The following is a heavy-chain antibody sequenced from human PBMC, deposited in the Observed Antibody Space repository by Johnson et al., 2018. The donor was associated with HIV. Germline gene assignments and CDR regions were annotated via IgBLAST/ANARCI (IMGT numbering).Heavy chain of an antibody. CDR3: AKDLSGYSYGYGAFDI. CDR1: GFTFSSYG. J-gene: IGHJ3*02. D-gene: IGHD5-18*01. Sequence: QVQLVESGGGVVQPGRSLRLSCAASGFTFSSYGMHWVRQAPGKGLEWVAVIWYDGSNKYYADSVKGRFTISRDNSKNTLYLQMNSLRAEDTAVYYCAKDLSGYSYGYGAFDIWCQGTMVTVS. CDR2: IWYDGSNK. V-gene: IGHV3-33*06.